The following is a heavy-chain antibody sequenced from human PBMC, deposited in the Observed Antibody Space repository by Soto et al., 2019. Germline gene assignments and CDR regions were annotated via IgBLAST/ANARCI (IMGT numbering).Heavy chain of an antibody. D-gene: IGHD3-22*01. CDR2: IIPIFGTA. CDR1: GGTFSSYA. J-gene: IGHJ6*02. V-gene: IGHV1-69*13. CDR3: ARLIQYYYDSSGHQNGMDV. Sequence: ASVKVSCKASGGTFSSYAISWVRQAPGQGLEWMGGIIPIFGTANYAQKFQGRVTITADESTSTAYMELSSLRSEDTAVYYCARLIQYYYDSSGHQNGMDVWGQGTTVTVS.